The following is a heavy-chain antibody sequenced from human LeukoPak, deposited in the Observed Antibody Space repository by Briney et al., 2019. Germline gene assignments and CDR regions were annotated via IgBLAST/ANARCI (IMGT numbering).Heavy chain of an antibody. CDR2: IYTSGST. V-gene: IGHV4-61*02. CDR1: GGSISSGSYY. D-gene: IGHD3-10*01. Sequence: PSETLSLTCTVSGGSISSGSYYWSWIRQPAGKGLEWIGRIYTSGSTNYNPSLKSRVTISVDTSKNQFSLKLSSVTAADTAVYYCARVGLAGFVDVWGKGTTVTVSS. J-gene: IGHJ6*04. CDR3: ARVGLAGFVDV.